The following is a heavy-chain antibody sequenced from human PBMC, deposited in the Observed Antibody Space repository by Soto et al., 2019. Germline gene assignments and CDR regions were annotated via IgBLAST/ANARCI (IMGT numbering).Heavy chain of an antibody. D-gene: IGHD1-26*01. Sequence: SETLSLTCTVSGGSISSSSYYWGWIRQPPGKGLEWIGSIYYSGSTYYNPSLKSRVTISVDTSKNQFSLKLSSVTAADTAVYYCARPMGVGATTLFDYWGQGTLVTVPQ. CDR3: ARPMGVGATTLFDY. CDR1: GGSISSSSYY. J-gene: IGHJ4*02. V-gene: IGHV4-39*01. CDR2: IYYSGST.